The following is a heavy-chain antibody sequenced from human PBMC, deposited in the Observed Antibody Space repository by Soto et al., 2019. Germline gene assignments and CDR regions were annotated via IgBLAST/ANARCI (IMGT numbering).Heavy chain of an antibody. V-gene: IGHV4-59*01. CDR3: ARVMVRGVINYFDY. J-gene: IGHJ4*02. CDR1: GGSISSYY. Sequence: QVQLQESGPGLVKPSETLYLTCTVSGGSISSYYWSWIRQPPGKGLEWIGYIYYSGSTNYNPSLKSRVTISVDTSKNQFSLKLSSVTAADTAVYYCARVMVRGVINYFDYWGQGTLVTVSS. CDR2: IYYSGST. D-gene: IGHD3-10*01.